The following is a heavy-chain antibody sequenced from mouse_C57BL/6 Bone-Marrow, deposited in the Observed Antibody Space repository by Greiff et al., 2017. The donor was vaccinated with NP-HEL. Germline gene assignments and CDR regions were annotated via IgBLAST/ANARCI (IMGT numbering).Heavy chain of an antibody. Sequence: VKLQQPGAELVRPGTSVKLSCKASGYTFTSYWMHWVKQRPGQGLEWIGVIDPSDSYTNYNQKFKGKATLTVDTSSSTAYMQLSSLTSEDSAVYYCARGPYYSNYLAYWGQGTLVTVSA. CDR2: IDPSDSYT. J-gene: IGHJ3*01. V-gene: IGHV1-59*01. CDR3: ARGPYYSNYLAY. D-gene: IGHD2-5*01. CDR1: GYTFTSYW.